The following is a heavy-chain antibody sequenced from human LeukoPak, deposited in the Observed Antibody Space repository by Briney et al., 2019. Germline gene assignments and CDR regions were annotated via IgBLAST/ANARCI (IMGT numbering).Heavy chain of an antibody. CDR1: GFTFSSYA. CDR2: ISGSGGSA. CDR3: AKVRVSIAVALKPDFDY. Sequence: GGSLRLSCAASGFTFSSYAMSWVRQAPGKGLEWVSAISGSGGSAYYADSVKGRFTISRDNSKNTLYLQMNSLRAEDTAVYYCAKVRVSIAVALKPDFDYWGQGTLVTVSS. D-gene: IGHD6-19*01. J-gene: IGHJ4*02. V-gene: IGHV3-23*01.